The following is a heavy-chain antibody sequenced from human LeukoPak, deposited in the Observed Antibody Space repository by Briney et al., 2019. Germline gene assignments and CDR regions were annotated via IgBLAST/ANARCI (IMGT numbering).Heavy chain of an antibody. CDR3: ARGSGSFSAGFDY. CDR2: IWSDGSNK. D-gene: IGHD1-26*01. CDR1: GFTFSSYG. V-gene: IGHV3-33*01. J-gene: IGHJ4*02. Sequence: GRPLRLSCAASGFTFSSYGMHWVRQTPGKGLEWVAVIWSDGSNKYYADSVKGRFTISRDNSKNTLYLQMNSLRAEDTAVYYCARGSGSFSAGFDYWGQGTLVTVSS.